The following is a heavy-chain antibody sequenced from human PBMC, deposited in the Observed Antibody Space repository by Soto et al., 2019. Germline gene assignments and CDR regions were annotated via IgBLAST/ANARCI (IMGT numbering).Heavy chain of an antibody. V-gene: IGHV4-59*01. J-gene: IGHJ4*02. CDR2: IYYSGST. CDR3: ARVRGYCGGDCYEPHFDY. CDR1: GGSISSYY. Sequence: PSETLSLTCTVSGGSISSYYWSWIRQPPGKGLEWIGYIYYSGSTNYNPSLKSRVTISVDTSKNQFSLKLSSVTAADTAVYYCARVRGYCGGDCYEPHFDYWGQGTMVTVYS. D-gene: IGHD2-21*02.